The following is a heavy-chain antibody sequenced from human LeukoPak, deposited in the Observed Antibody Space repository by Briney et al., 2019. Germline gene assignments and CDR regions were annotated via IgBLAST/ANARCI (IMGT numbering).Heavy chain of an antibody. D-gene: IGHD5-24*01. CDR3: AREGGRWLQSSFDY. CDR2: ISYDGSNK. CDR1: GFTFSRYA. Sequence: GGSLRLSCAASGFTFSRYAMHWVRQAPGKGQEWVAVISYDGSNKYFADSVKGRFTISRDNSRDTLYLQMNSLRAEDTAVYYCAREGGRWLQSSFDYWGQGTLVTVSS. J-gene: IGHJ4*02. V-gene: IGHV3-30*01.